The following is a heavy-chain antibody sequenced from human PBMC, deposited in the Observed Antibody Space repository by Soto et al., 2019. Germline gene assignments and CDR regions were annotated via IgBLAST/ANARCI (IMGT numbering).Heavy chain of an antibody. J-gene: IGHJ6*02. V-gene: IGHV4-34*01. CDR2: INHSGST. CDR3: ARGGMVRGVILQPSYYYYGMDV. CDR1: GGSFSGYY. D-gene: IGHD3-10*01. Sequence: SHTLSLTCEVYGGSFSGYYSTWIRQPPGKGLEWIGEINHSGSTNYNPSLKSRVTISVDTSKNQFSLKLSSVTAADTAVYYCARGGMVRGVILQPSYYYYGMDVWGQGTTVS.